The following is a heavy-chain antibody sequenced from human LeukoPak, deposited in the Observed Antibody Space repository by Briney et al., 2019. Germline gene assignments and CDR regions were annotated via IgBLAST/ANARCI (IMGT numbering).Heavy chain of an antibody. J-gene: IGHJ3*02. V-gene: IGHV3-21*01. D-gene: IGHD3-22*01. CDR3: ARDIYDSSGYYLWNAFDI. Sequence: GGSLRLSCAASGFTFSSYEMNWVRQAPGKGLEWVSSISSSSSYIYYADSVKGRFTISRDNAKNSLYLQMNSLRAEDTAVYYCARDIYDSSGYYLWNAFDIWGQGTMVTVSS. CDR1: GFTFSSYE. CDR2: ISSSSSYI.